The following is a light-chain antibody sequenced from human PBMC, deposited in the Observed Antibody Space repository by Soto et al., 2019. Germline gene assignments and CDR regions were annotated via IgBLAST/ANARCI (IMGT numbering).Light chain of an antibody. CDR3: QQYTDRPRT. V-gene: IGKV3-11*01. Sequence: EIVLTQSPATLSLSPGERATLSCRASQSVSSYLAWYQQKPGQAPRLLIYDASNRATGISARFSGSGSGTDFTLTISSLEPEDFAVYFCQQYTDRPRTFGQGTKVEFK. CDR1: QSVSSY. J-gene: IGKJ1*01. CDR2: DAS.